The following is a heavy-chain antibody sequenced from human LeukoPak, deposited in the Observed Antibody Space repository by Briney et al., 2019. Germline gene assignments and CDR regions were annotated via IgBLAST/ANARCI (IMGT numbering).Heavy chain of an antibody. J-gene: IGHJ4*02. D-gene: IGHD1-26*01. CDR1: GFTFGDYA. CDR2: IRSKAYGGTT. V-gene: IGHV3-49*04. CDR3: TRVRSGSYLGGLFFDY. Sequence: PGGSLRLSCTASGFTFGDYAMSWVRQAPGKGLEWVGFIRSKAYGGTTEYAASVKGRFTISRDDSKSIAYLQMNSLKTEDTAVYYCTRVRSGSYLGGLFFDYWGQGTLVTVSS.